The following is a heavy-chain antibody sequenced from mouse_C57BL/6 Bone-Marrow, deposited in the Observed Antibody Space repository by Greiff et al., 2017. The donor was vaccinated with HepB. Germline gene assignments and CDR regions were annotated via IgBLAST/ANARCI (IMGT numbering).Heavy chain of an antibody. J-gene: IGHJ3*01. D-gene: IGHD1-1*01. CDR1: GYAFSSSW. CDR2: IYPGDGDT. V-gene: IGHV1-82*01. Sequence: VQRVESGPELVKPGASVKISCKASGYAFSSSWMNWVKQRPGKGLEWIGRIYPGDGDTNYNGKFKGKATLTADKSSSTAYMQLSSLTSEDSAVYFCARSPYYYGSSSFAYWGQGTLVTVSA. CDR3: ARSPYYYGSSSFAY.